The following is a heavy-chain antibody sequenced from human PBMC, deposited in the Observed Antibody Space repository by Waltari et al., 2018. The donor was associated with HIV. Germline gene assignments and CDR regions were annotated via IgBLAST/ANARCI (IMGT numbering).Heavy chain of an antibody. Sequence: QVQLQESGPGLVKPSETLSLTCTVSGYSISSGYYWGWIRQPPGKGLEWIGSIYHSGSPYYNPSLKSRVTISVETSKNQFSLKLSSVTAADTAVYYCARLNDGWFGELLTRQQYYYYGMDVWGQGTTVTVSS. J-gene: IGHJ6*02. CDR3: ARLNDGWFGELLTRQQYYYYGMDV. D-gene: IGHD3-10*01. CDR2: IYHSGSP. CDR1: GYSISSGYY. V-gene: IGHV4-38-2*02.